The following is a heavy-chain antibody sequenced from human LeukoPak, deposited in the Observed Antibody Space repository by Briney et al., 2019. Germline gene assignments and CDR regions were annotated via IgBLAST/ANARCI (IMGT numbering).Heavy chain of an antibody. CDR2: VLGVGIT. J-gene: IGHJ5*02. CDR1: GFTFSTFA. CDR3: AKDLHYNDGRWEFDP. D-gene: IGHD5-24*01. V-gene: IGHV3-23*01. Sequence: PGGSLRLSCAASGFTFSTFAMAWVRQVPGKGLVWVSGVLGVGITYYADSVKGRFTLSKDNSKKTVYLQMNSLRVEDTAIYYCAKDLHYNDGRWEFDPWGQGTLVTVSS.